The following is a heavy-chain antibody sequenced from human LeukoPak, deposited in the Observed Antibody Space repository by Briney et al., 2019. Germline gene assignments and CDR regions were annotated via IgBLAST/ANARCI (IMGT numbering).Heavy chain of an antibody. CDR3: ASHRILRTFDH. CDR2: INEDGSEK. CDR1: RFTFSMYW. D-gene: IGHD1-26*01. J-gene: IGHJ4*01. V-gene: IGHV3-7*01. Sequence: GGYLRLSCAASRFTFSMYWMSWVRQAPGKGLEWVANINEDGSEKYYMDSVKGRFTISRDNTKNSLYLQMNSLRAEDTAVYYWASHRILRTFDHWGHGTLVTVSS.